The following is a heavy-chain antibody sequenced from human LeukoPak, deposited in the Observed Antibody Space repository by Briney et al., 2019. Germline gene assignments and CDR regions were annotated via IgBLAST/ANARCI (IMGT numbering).Heavy chain of an antibody. CDR2: ISSSGSTI. V-gene: IGHV3-48*03. CDR3: ARDCYDYVWGSYRYTGFDY. CDR1: GFTFSSYE. J-gene: IGHJ4*02. Sequence: GGSLRLSCAASGFTFSSYEMNWVRQAPGKGLEWVSYISSSGSTIYYADSVRGRFTISRDNAKNSLYLQMNSLRAEDTAVYYCARDCYDYVWGSYRYTGFDYWGQGTLVTVSS. D-gene: IGHD3-16*02.